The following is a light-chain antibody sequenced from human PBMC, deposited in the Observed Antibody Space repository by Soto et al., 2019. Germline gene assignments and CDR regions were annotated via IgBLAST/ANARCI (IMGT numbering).Light chain of an antibody. Sequence: QSALTQSASVSGSPGQSITISCTGTDNDVGGYDFVSWYQQHPGRAPKLLIHQVTIRLSGLSSRFSGSKSGNTASLTITGLQPEDEAMYFCCSHSTSIAWVFGGGTKLTVL. CDR3: CSHSTSIAWV. J-gene: IGLJ3*02. CDR1: DNDVGGYDF. CDR2: QVT. V-gene: IGLV2-14*01.